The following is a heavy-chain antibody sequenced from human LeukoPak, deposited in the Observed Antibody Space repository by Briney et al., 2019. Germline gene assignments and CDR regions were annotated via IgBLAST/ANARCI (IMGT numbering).Heavy chain of an antibody. V-gene: IGHV4-34*01. CDR3: ARAGTSYPGAFDI. CDR1: GGSFSGYY. J-gene: IGHJ3*02. CDR2: INHSGST. D-gene: IGHD2-2*01. Sequence: SETLSLTCAVYGGSFSGYYWSWIRQPPGKGLEWIGEINHSGSTNYNPSLKSRVTISVDTPKNQFSLKLSSVTAADTAVYYCARAGTSYPGAFDIWGQGTMVTVSS.